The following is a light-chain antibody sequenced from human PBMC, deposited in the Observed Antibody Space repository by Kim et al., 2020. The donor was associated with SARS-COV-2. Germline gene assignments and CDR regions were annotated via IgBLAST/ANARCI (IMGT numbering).Light chain of an antibody. Sequence: PGERGTLSCRRSHKGDINLAGYQQKPGRQPRLLIYDAAIRAAGSTDRSSGSAAGTEVSNTIGSRAQEDDAVYYCQQRGTRRPALTFGGGTKVDIK. V-gene: IGKV3D-11*02. CDR3: QQRGTRRPALT. J-gene: IGKJ4*01. CDR2: DAA. CDR1: HKGDIN.